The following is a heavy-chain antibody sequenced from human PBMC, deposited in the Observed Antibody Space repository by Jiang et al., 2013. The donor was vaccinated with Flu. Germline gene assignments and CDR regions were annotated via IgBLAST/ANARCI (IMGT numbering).Heavy chain of an antibody. V-gene: IGHV4-4*07. J-gene: IGHJ4*02. Sequence: GPGLVKPSETLSLTCTVSGGSISSYYWSWIRQPAGKGLEWIGRIYTSGSTNYNPSLKSRVTMSVDTSKNQFSLKLSSVTAADTAVYYCARGDYYDSSGYYYANPFDYWGQGTLVTSPQ. CDR1: GGSISSYY. CDR3: ARGDYYDSSGYYYANPFDY. CDR2: IYTSGST. D-gene: IGHD3-22*01.